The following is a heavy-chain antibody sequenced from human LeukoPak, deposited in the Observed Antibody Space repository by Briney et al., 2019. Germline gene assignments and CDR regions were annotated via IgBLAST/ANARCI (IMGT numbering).Heavy chain of an antibody. CDR3: ARLTVTKNYYYYYMDV. CDR1: GYSFTSYW. V-gene: IGHV5-51*01. D-gene: IGHD4-11*01. CDR2: IYPGDSDT. Sequence: GESLKISCKGSGYSFTSYWIGWVRQMPGKGLEWMGIIYPGDSDTRYSPSFQGQVTISADKSISTAYLQWSSLKASDTAMYYCARLTVTKNYYYYYMDVWGKGTTVTVSS. J-gene: IGHJ6*03.